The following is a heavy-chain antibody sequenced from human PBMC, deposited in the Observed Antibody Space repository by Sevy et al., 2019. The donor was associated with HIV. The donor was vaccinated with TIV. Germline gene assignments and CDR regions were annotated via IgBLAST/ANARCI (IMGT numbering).Heavy chain of an antibody. CDR3: ALKRSYGSGIIKNWFDP. D-gene: IGHD3-10*01. Sequence: SETLCLTCAVYGGSFSGYYWSWIRHPPGKGLEWIGEINHSGSTNYNPSLKSRVTISVDTSKNQFSLKLSSVTAADTAVYYCALKRSYGSGIIKNWFDPWGQGTLVTVSS. CDR2: INHSGST. J-gene: IGHJ5*02. CDR1: GGSFSGYY. V-gene: IGHV4-34*01.